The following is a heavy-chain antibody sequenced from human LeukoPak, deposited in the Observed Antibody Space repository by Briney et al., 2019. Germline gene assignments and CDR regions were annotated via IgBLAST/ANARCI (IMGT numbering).Heavy chain of an antibody. CDR3: ARATGEEIAVDAFDI. CDR2: IYYSGST. Sequence: SETLSLTCTVSGGSISSSSYYWGWIRQPPGKGLEWIGSIYYSGSTYYNPSLKSRVTISVDTSKNQFSLKLSSVTAADTAVYYCARATGEEIAVDAFDIWGQGTMVTVSS. J-gene: IGHJ3*02. V-gene: IGHV4-39*07. D-gene: IGHD6-19*01. CDR1: GGSISSSSYY.